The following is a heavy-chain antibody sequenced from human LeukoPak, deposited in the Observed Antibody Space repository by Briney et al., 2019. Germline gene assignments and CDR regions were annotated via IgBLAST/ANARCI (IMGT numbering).Heavy chain of an antibody. CDR2: TNPSGGST. D-gene: IGHD1-20*01. CDR1: GDTFTSYY. Sequence: ASVKVSCKASGDTFTSYYMHWVRQAPVQGREWIGITNPSGGSTSYAQKFQGRVTMTRDMSTSTVYMELSSLRSEDTAVYYCARGPNWNDVFYYYYMDVWGKGTTVTVSS. CDR3: ARGPNWNDVFYYYYMDV. V-gene: IGHV1-46*01. J-gene: IGHJ6*03.